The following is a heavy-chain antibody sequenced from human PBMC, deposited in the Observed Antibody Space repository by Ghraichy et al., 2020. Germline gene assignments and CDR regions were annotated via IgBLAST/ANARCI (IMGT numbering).Heavy chain of an antibody. CDR1: GGSISSSSYY. CDR2: IYYSGST. CDR3: ARHGTSHITYYYMDV. Sequence: SETLSLTCTVSGGSISSSSYYWGWIRQPPGKGLEWIGSIYYSGSTYYNPSLKSRVTISVDTSKNQFSLKLSSVTAADTAVYYCARHGTSHITYYYMDVWGKGTTVTVSS. V-gene: IGHV4-39*01. D-gene: IGHD3-10*01. J-gene: IGHJ6*03.